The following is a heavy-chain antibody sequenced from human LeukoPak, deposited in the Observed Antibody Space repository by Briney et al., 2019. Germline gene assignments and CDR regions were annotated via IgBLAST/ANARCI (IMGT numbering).Heavy chain of an antibody. CDR1: GGSISSSSYY. D-gene: IGHD6-19*01. V-gene: IGHV4-39*01. CDR2: IYYSGST. Sequence: SETLSLTCTVSGGSISSSSYYWGWIRQPPGKGLEWIGSIYYSGSTYYNPSLKSRVTISVDTSKNQFSLKLSSVTAADTAVYYCARIKQWLVEDYWGQGTLVTVSS. J-gene: IGHJ4*02. CDR3: ARIKQWLVEDY.